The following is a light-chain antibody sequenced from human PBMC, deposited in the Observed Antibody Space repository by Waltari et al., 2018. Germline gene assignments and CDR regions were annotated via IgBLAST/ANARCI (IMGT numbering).Light chain of an antibody. J-gene: IGKJ1*01. Sequence: DIQMTQSPSSLSASVGDRVTITCRASQLISTYLSWYQQKPGKAPNALIYDASRLQSGVPSRCSGSGSGTDFTLTISSLQPEECATYYCQQSYNMPGTFGQGTKVEIK. CDR3: QQSYNMPGT. V-gene: IGKV1-39*01. CDR1: QLISTY. CDR2: DAS.